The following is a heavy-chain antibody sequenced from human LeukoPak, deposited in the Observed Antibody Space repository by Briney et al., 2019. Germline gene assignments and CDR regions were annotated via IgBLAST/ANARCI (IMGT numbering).Heavy chain of an antibody. J-gene: IGHJ4*02. V-gene: IGHV3-23*01. D-gene: IGHD1-26*01. CDR3: AKDYEGATPFAY. Sequence: GGSLRLSCAASGFTFSSYGMSWVRQAPGRGLEWVSTISGGGDSTYYADSVKGRFTISRDNSKNTLYLQMYSLRAEDTAVHYCAKDYEGATPFAYWGQGTLVTV. CDR2: ISGGGDST. CDR1: GFTFSSYG.